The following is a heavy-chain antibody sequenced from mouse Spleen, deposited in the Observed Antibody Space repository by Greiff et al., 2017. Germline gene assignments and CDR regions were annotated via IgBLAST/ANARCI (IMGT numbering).Heavy chain of an antibody. V-gene: IGHV3-1*01. CDR3: ARTYGPRYFDV. CDR1: GYSITSGYD. J-gene: IGHJ1*01. Sequence: EVQGVESGPGMVKPSQSLSLTCTVTGYSITSGYDWHWIRHFPGNKLEWMGYISYSGSTNYNPSLKSRISITHDTSKNHFFLKLNSVTTEDTATYYCARTYGPRYFDVWGAGTTVTVSS. CDR2: ISYSGST. D-gene: IGHD1-1*01.